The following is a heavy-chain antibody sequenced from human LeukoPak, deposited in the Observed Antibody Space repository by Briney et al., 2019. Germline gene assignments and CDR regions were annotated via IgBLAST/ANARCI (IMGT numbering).Heavy chain of an antibody. D-gene: IGHD3-22*01. CDR2: IIPILGIA. CDR1: GGTFSSYA. CDR3: ARDGGRITMIKDAFDI. V-gene: IGHV1-69*04. J-gene: IGHJ3*02. Sequence: GASVKVSCKASGGTFSSYAISWVRQAPGQGLEWMGRIIPILGIANYAQKFQGRVTITADKSTSTAYMELSSLRSEDTAVYYCARDGGRITMIKDAFDIWGQGTMVTVSS.